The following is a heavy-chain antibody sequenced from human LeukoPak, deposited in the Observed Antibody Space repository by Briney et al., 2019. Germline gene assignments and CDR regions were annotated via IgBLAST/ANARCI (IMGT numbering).Heavy chain of an antibody. CDR2: TVGGGDGT. Sequence: PGGTLRLSCGAFGLTFSSTSISWVRHAPGKGLEWVGVTVGGGDGTYYADSVKGRFTISRDNSKNTLYLQMNSLRAEDTAVYYCARLAAAAITLNYYYYYGMDVWGQGTTVTVSS. CDR1: GLTFSSTS. V-gene: IGHV3-23*01. CDR3: ARLAAAAITLNYYYYYGMDV. J-gene: IGHJ6*02. D-gene: IGHD6-13*01.